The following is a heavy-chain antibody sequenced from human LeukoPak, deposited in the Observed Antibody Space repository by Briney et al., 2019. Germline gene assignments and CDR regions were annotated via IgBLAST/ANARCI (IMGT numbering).Heavy chain of an antibody. CDR1: GNTFGNYA. J-gene: IGHJ4*02. CDR3: ARGVVIAPQTFDY. Sequence: ASVKVSCKASGNTFGNYAISWVRQAPGQGLEWMGGIIPIFGTANYAQKFQGRVTISADKSTSTAYMELSSLRSEDTAVYYCARGVVIAPQTFDYWGQGTLVTVSS. V-gene: IGHV1-69*06. CDR2: IIPIFGTA. D-gene: IGHD2-21*01.